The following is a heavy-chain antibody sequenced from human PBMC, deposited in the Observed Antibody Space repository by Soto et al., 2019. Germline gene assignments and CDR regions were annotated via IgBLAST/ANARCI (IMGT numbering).Heavy chain of an antibody. V-gene: IGHV3-23*01. Sequence: GGSLRLSCAVSGFSISEYGVTWVRQPPGKGLEWVSGFSGGRGGTFYADSVRGRFTISRDNSRNMVYLQWSSLRASDTAMYYCARQIYDSDSGPNFQYYFDSWGQGTLVTVSS. CDR2: FSGGRGGT. CDR3: ARQIYDSDSGPNFQYYFDS. D-gene: IGHD3-22*01. J-gene: IGHJ4*02. CDR1: GFSISEYG.